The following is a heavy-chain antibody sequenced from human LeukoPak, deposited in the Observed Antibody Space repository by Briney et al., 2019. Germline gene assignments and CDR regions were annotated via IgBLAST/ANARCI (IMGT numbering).Heavy chain of an antibody. V-gene: IGHV3-30*18. J-gene: IGHJ5*02. CDR2: MANDAKTT. Sequence: PGGSLRLSCAASGVTFSIYGMYCVRQAPGKGLEWVAVMANDAKTTYYADSEKGRFTISRDNSKNTLYLQMNTLRAEDTAVYYSTKEGLPPGSTWWAWFDPWGQGTLVTVSS. D-gene: IGHD3-10*01. CDR1: GVTFSIYG. CDR3: TKEGLPPGSTWWAWFDP.